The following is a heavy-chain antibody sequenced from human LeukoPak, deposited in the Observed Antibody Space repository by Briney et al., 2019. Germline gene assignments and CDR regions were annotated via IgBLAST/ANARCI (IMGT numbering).Heavy chain of an antibody. Sequence: PSETLSLTCTVSGGSISSGSYYWSWIRQPTGKGLEWIGRIYTSGSTNYNPSLKSRVTISVDTSKNQFSLKLSSVTAADTAVYYCARDDSSGWYGGLDYWGQGTLVTVSS. CDR3: ARDDSSGWYGGLDY. D-gene: IGHD6-19*01. V-gene: IGHV4-61*02. CDR2: IYTSGST. J-gene: IGHJ4*02. CDR1: GGSISSGSYY.